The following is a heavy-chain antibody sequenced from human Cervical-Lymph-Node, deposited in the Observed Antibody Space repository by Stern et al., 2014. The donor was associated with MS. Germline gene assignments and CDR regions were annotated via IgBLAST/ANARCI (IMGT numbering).Heavy chain of an antibody. CDR2: IDWDDDK. J-gene: IGHJ3*02. CDR3: ARIYCTNGVCSNDAFDI. CDR1: GFSLSTSGMC. D-gene: IGHD2-8*01. V-gene: IGHV2-70*01. Sequence: QVTLKESGPALVKPTQTLTLTCTFSGFSLSTSGMCVSWIRQPPGKALEWLALIDWDDDKYYSTSLKTRLTISKDTSKNQVVLTMTNMDPVDTATYYCARIYCTNGVCSNDAFDIWGQGTMVTVSS.